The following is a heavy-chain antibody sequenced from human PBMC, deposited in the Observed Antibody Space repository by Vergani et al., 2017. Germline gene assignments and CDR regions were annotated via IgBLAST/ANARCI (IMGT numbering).Heavy chain of an antibody. J-gene: IGHJ4*02. CDR1: GGSLSGFF. Sequence: QVHLKPRGAGVLKPSETLSLTCGVFGGSLSGFFWSWIRKSPGRGLGWIGEITAIGSAKYSPSATSRVTISVDTSRGEFTLTVTSVTAADTGLYFCASRRPRLNLGSKSNAGTFDSWGQGTLVTVSS. CDR3: ASRRPRLNLGSKSNAGTFDS. V-gene: IGHV4-34*02. CDR2: ITAIGSA. D-gene: IGHD3-10*01.